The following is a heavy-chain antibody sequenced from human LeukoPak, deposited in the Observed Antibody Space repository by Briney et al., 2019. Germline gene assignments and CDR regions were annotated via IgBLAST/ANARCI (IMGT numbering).Heavy chain of an antibody. Sequence: SETLSLTCTVSGGSISSGGYSWSWIRQHPGKGLEWIVYIYYSGSTYYNPSLRSRVTISLDTSKNHFSLRLSSVTAADTAVYYCARFGSPNCSGGSCLFDYWGQGTLVTVSS. V-gene: IGHV4-31*03. CDR2: IYYSGST. J-gene: IGHJ4*02. CDR3: ARFGSPNCSGGSCLFDY. D-gene: IGHD2-15*01. CDR1: GGSISSGGYS.